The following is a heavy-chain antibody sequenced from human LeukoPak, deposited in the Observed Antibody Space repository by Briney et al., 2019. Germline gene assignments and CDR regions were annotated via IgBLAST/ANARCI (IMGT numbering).Heavy chain of an antibody. CDR1: GGSISSYY. J-gene: IGHJ6*03. V-gene: IGHV4-4*07. CDR3: ARGGWTTIFGVPYYMDV. D-gene: IGHD3-3*01. Sequence: PSETLSLTCTVSGGSISSYYWSWIRQPAGKGLEWIGRIYTSGSTNYNPSLKSRVTMSVDTSKNQFSLKLSSVTAADTAVYYCARGGWTTIFGVPYYMDVWGKGTTVTVSS. CDR2: IYTSGST.